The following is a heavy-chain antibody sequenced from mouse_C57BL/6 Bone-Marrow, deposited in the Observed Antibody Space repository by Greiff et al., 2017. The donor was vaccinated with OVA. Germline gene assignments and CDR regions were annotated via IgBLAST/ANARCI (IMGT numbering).Heavy chain of an antibody. CDR3: ARFSAGWLYFDY. CDR2: IRNKANGYTT. Sequence: VKLLESGGGLVQPGGSLSLSCAASGFTFTDYYMSWVRQPPGKALEWLGFIRNKANGYTTEYSASVKGRFTISRDNSQSILYLQMNALRAEDSATYYCARFSAGWLYFDYWGQGTTLTVSS. CDR1: GFTFTDYY. V-gene: IGHV7-3*01. D-gene: IGHD2-3*01. J-gene: IGHJ2*01.